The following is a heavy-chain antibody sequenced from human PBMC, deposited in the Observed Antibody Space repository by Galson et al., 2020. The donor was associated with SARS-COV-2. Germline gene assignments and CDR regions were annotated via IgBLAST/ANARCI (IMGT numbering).Heavy chain of an antibody. D-gene: IGHD5-18*01. Sequence: GGSLRLSCAASGFTVSSNYMSWVRQAPGKGLEWVSVIYSGGSTYYADSAKGRFTISRDNSKNTLYLQMNSLRAEDTAVYYCASGANPLWLFDYWGQGTLVTVSS. CDR2: IYSGGST. CDR3: ASGANPLWLFDY. J-gene: IGHJ4*02. V-gene: IGHV3-53*01. CDR1: GFTVSSNY.